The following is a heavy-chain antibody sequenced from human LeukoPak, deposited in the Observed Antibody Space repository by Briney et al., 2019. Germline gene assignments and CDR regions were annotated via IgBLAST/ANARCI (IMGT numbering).Heavy chain of an antibody. D-gene: IGHD5-18*01. CDR1: GFTFDDYA. Sequence: GGSLRLSCAASGFTFDDYAMHWVRQAPGKGLEWVSLISGDGGSTYYAVSVKGRFTISRDNSKNSLYLQMNSLRTEDTALYYCAKAGSVQLWLLQSGYYYGMDVWGQGTTVTVSS. V-gene: IGHV3-43*02. CDR3: AKAGSVQLWLLQSGYYYGMDV. J-gene: IGHJ6*02. CDR2: ISGDGGST.